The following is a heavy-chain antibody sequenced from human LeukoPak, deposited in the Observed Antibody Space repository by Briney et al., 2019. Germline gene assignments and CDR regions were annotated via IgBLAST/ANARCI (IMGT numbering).Heavy chain of an antibody. V-gene: IGHV4-30-2*01. CDR2: IYHSGST. J-gene: IGHJ5*02. D-gene: IGHD2-15*01. CDR1: GGSISSGGYS. CDR3: ASSRYCSGGSCFRGEYNWFDP. Sequence: SETLSLTCAVSGGSISSGGYSWSWIRQPPGKGLEWIGYIYHSGSTYYNPSLKSRVTISVDRSKNQFSLKLSSVTAADTAVYYCASSRYCSGGSCFRGEYNWFDPWGQGTLVTVSS.